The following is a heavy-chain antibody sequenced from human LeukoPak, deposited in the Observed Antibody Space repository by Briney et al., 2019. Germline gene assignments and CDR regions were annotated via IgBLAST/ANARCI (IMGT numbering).Heavy chain of an antibody. CDR1: GFTFSSYS. CDR3: AKDPRPGVVVPAAILGEDY. Sequence: GGSLRLSCAASGFTFSSYSMNWVRQAPGKGLEWVSSISSSSSYIYYADSVKGRFTISRDNAKNSLYLQMNSLRAEDTAVYYCAKDPRPGVVVPAAILGEDYWGQGTLVTVSS. J-gene: IGHJ4*02. V-gene: IGHV3-21*04. D-gene: IGHD2-2*02. CDR2: ISSSSSYI.